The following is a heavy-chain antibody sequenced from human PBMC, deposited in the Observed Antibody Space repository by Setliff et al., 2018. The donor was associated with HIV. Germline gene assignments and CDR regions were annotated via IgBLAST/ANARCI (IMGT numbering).Heavy chain of an antibody. J-gene: IGHJ4*02. CDR1: GFTFKNAW. D-gene: IGHD3-16*01. Sequence: GGSLRLSCAASGFTFKNAWMNWVRQAPGKGLEWISYIGGHGSIKHYADSVKGRFTISRDNAKNSVYLQMHSLRVEDTAVYYCAAVPWGHSSLIIDHWGQGTPVTVSS. CDR3: AAVPWGHSSLIIDH. CDR2: IGGHGSIK. V-gene: IGHV3-48*04.